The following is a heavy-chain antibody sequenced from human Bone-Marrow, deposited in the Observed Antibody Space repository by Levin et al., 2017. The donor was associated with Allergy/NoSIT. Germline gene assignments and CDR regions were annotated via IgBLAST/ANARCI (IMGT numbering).Heavy chain of an antibody. V-gene: IGHV3-66*01. D-gene: IGHD6-19*01. CDR2: IYSGGST. J-gene: IGHJ4*02. Sequence: GGSLRLSCAASGFTVSNNYMTWVRQAPGKGLEWVSLIYSGGSTYYADSVKARFTISRDNSKNTVYLQMNSLRAEDTAVYYCARDRGGERSGWYYGGQGTLVTVSS. CDR3: ARDRGGERSGWYY. CDR1: GFTVSNNY.